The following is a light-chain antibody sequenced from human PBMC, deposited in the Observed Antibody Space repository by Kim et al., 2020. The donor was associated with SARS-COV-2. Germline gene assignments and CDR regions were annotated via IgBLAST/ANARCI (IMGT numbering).Light chain of an antibody. CDR1: KLNSGRHNF. Sequence: QAFTISCTGTKLNSGRHNFVSWYQQRPGKAPKLMIYDVSQRPSGVSNRFSGSKSDNTASLTISGLQPEDEADYYCCSYRSSSTLVVFGGGTQLTVL. CDR3: CSYRSSSTLVV. J-gene: IGLJ3*02. CDR2: DVS. V-gene: IGLV2-14*03.